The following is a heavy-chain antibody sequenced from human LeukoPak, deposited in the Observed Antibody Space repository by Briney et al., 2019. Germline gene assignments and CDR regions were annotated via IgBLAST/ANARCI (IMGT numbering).Heavy chain of an antibody. V-gene: IGHV1-46*01. J-gene: IGHJ4*02. Sequence: ASVKVSCKASGYTFTSFYMHWVRQAPGQGLEWMGMITPSGGSTSYAQKFQGRVTMTRDTSTSTVYMELSSLRSEDTAVYYCARDFRGDTAMVTSDYWGQGTLVTVSS. CDR2: ITPSGGST. CDR3: ARDFRGDTAMVTSDY. CDR1: GYTFTSFY. D-gene: IGHD5-18*01.